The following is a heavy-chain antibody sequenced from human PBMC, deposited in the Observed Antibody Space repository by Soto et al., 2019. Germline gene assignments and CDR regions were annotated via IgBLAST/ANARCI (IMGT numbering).Heavy chain of an antibody. CDR1: GFTFSSYG. Sequence: QVQLVESGGGVVQPGRSLRLSCAASGFTFSSYGMHWVRQAPGKGLEWVAVIWYDGSNKYYADSVKGRFTISRDNSKNTMYLQMNRLRAEDTAVYYCARGPGYCSGGSCYSLPFDPWGQGTLVTVSS. CDR2: IWYDGSNK. CDR3: ARGPGYCSGGSCYSLPFDP. D-gene: IGHD2-15*01. J-gene: IGHJ5*02. V-gene: IGHV3-33*01.